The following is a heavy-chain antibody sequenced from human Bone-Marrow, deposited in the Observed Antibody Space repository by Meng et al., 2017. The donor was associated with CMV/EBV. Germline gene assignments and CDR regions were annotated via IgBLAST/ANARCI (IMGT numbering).Heavy chain of an antibody. Sequence: ASGFTVSDAGLHWVRQPSGRGLEWIGRIRNRANSHATAYVASVKGRFTISRDDSKNTMYLHMNSLKTDDTAVYYCSRGDSNGPLYWGPGTLVTVSS. CDR1: GFTVSDAG. J-gene: IGHJ4*02. D-gene: IGHD3-22*01. V-gene: IGHV3-73*01. CDR2: IRNRANSHAT. CDR3: SRGDSNGPLY.